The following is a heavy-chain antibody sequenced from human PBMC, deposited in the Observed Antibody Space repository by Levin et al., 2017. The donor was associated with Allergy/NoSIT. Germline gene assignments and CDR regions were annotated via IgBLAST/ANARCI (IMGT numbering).Heavy chain of an antibody. D-gene: IGHD2-2*01. CDR1: GGSISSYY. V-gene: IGHV4-59*01. Sequence: SETLSLTCTVSGGSISSYYWSWIRQPPGKGLEWIGYIYYSGSTNYNPSLKSRVTISVDTSKNQFSLKLSSVTAADTAVYYCGRRYRSSTSCYAGRGLNWFDPWGQGTLVTVSS. J-gene: IGHJ5*02. CDR3: GRRYRSSTSCYAGRGLNWFDP. CDR2: IYYSGST.